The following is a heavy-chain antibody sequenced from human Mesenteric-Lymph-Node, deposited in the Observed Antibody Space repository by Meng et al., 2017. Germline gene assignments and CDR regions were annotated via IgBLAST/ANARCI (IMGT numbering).Heavy chain of an antibody. V-gene: IGHV4-4*02. CDR3: ARYVFDSSSLYSNWFDP. Sequence: AQLQESGPGLVKPSGTLSLTCGVSGVSISSNIRWTWVRQPPGKGLEWIGDIDDSGSTNYNPSLKSRVTISVDTSKNQLSLKLSSMTAADTAVYYCARYVFDSSSLYSNWFDPWGQGTLVTVSS. CDR1: GVSISSNIR. CDR2: IDDSGST. D-gene: IGHD3-22*01. J-gene: IGHJ5*02.